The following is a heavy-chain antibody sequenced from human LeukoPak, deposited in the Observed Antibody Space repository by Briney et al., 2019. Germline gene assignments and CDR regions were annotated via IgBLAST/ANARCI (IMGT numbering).Heavy chain of an antibody. D-gene: IGHD2-2*01. CDR2: IYWDDDK. J-gene: IGHJ4*02. Sequence: SGPTLVKPTQTLTLTCTFSGFSLSTSGVGVGWIRQPPGKALEWLALIYWDDDKRYSPSLKSRLTITKDTSKNQVVLTMTNMDPVDTATYYCAHGGYCSSTSCYRPLGFDYWGQGTLVTVSS. CDR3: AHGGYCSSTSCYRPLGFDY. CDR1: GFSLSTSGVG. V-gene: IGHV2-5*02.